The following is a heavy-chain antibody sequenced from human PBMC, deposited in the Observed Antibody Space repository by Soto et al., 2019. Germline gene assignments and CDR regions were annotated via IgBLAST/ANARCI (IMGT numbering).Heavy chain of an antibody. CDR1: GGSISSSSYY. V-gene: IGHV4-39*01. CDR3: ARLVYTAMVSYYYYGMDF. D-gene: IGHD5-18*01. Sequence: SETLSLTCTVSGGSISSSSYYWGWIRQPPGKGLEWIGSIYYSGSTYYNPSLKSRVTISVDTSKNQFSLKLSSVTAADTAVYYCARLVYTAMVSYYYYGMDFWGQGTTVTVSS. J-gene: IGHJ6*02. CDR2: IYYSGST.